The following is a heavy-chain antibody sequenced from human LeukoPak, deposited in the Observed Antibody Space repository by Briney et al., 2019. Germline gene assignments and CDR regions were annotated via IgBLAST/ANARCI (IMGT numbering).Heavy chain of an antibody. CDR2: IIPIFGTA. D-gene: IGHD3-16*02. V-gene: IGHV1-69*13. CDR1: GYTFTSYG. CDR3: ARGVNYDYVWGSYRPLGY. J-gene: IGHJ4*02. Sequence: GASVKVSCKASGYTFTSYGISWVRQAPGQGLEWMGGIIPIFGTANYAQKFQGRVTITADESTSTAYMELSSLRSEDTAVYYCARGVNYDYVWGSYRPLGYWGQGTLVTVSS.